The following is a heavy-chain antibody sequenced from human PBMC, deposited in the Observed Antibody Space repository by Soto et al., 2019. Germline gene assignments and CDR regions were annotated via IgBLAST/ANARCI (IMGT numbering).Heavy chain of an antibody. CDR3: ARGWFGPDV. D-gene: IGHD3-10*01. Sequence: VQLVESGGGLVQPGGSLRLSCAASGFTLSGRSMHWVRQAPGKGLVWVSGIDNAGTDSTYADSVKGRFTSSRDNAKNMLYRQMNSLRVEDTDVYYCARGWFGPDVWGKGTAVTVSS. CDR2: IDNAGTDS. V-gene: IGHV3-74*01. CDR1: GFTLSGRS. J-gene: IGHJ6*04.